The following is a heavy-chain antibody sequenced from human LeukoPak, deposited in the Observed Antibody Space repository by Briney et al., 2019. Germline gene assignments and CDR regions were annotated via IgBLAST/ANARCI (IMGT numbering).Heavy chain of an antibody. D-gene: IGHD6-13*01. Sequence: SETLPLTCAVYGGSFSGYYWSWIRQPPGKGLEWIGEINHSGSTNYNPSLKSRVTISVDTSKNQFSLKLSSVTAADTAVYYCARGLKYSSKLGAFDIWGQGTMVTVSS. V-gene: IGHV4-34*01. CDR3: ARGLKYSSKLGAFDI. CDR2: INHSGST. J-gene: IGHJ3*02. CDR1: GGSFSGYY.